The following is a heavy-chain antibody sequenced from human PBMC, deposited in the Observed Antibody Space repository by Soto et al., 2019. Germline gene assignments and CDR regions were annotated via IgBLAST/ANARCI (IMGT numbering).Heavy chain of an antibody. V-gene: IGHV3-74*01. D-gene: IGHD1-1*01. J-gene: IGHJ6*02. Sequence: EVQLAESGGGLIQPGGSLRLSCATSGFTFSRYWIHWVRQAPGEGLVWVSRISGDGVHTDYAESVKGRFTVSRDIAKSTGYLQMNNLRAEDTAIYYCARDSPEMAGTYYHYGMDVWGRGTTITVSS. CDR2: ISGDGVHT. CDR1: GFTFSRYW. CDR3: ARDSPEMAGTYYHYGMDV.